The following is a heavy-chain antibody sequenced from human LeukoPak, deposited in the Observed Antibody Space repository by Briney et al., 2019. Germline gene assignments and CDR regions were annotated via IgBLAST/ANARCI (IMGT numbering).Heavy chain of an antibody. J-gene: IGHJ3*02. Sequence: SETLSLTCTVSGDSINNNNYYWGWIRQPPGKGLEWIGNIYYNGRTYYNPSLKSRVTISVDTSKNQFSLKLSSVTAADTAVYYCARSKAHYDILTGDAFDIWGQGTMVTVSS. CDR3: ARSKAHYDILTGDAFDI. CDR2: IYYNGRT. D-gene: IGHD3-9*01. CDR1: GDSINNNNYY. V-gene: IGHV4-39*07.